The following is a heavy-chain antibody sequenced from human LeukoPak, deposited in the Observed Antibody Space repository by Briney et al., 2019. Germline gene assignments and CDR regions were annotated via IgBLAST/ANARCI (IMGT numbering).Heavy chain of an antibody. J-gene: IGHJ4*02. CDR3: ARDSSSWPDY. V-gene: IGHV3-11*01. D-gene: IGHD6-13*01. Sequence: GGSLRLSCAASGFTFSDYYMNWIRQAPGKGLEGISYISSSGSAIYYADSVKGRFTISRDNAKNSLYLQMNSLRAEDTAVYYCARDSSSWPDYWGQGTLVTVSS. CDR2: ISSSGSAI. CDR1: GFTFSDYY.